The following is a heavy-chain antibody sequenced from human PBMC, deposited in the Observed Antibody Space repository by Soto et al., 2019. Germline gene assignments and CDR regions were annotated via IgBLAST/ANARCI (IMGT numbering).Heavy chain of an antibody. J-gene: IGHJ4*02. V-gene: IGHV3-73*01. Sequence: PGGSLRLSCAASGFTFSVSAMHWVRHASGKGLEWVGRIRSKANSYATAYAASVKGRFTISRDDSKNTAYLQMNSLKTEGTAVYYCTTQEGGYSGYDAPNWGQGTLVTVSS. CDR1: GFTFSVSA. D-gene: IGHD5-12*01. CDR3: TTQEGGYSGYDAPN. CDR2: IRSKANSYAT.